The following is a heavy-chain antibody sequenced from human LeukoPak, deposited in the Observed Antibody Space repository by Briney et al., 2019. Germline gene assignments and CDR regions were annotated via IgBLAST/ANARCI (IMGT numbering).Heavy chain of an antibody. J-gene: IGHJ6*03. D-gene: IGHD1-26*01. CDR1: GFTFSSYA. Sequence: PEGSLRLSCAASGFTFSSYAMHWVRQAPGKGLEWVAVISYDGSNKYYADSVKGRFTISRDNSKNTLYLQMNSLRAEDTAVYYCASGPVTSAPLSWDFYYYYYYMDVWGKGTTVTVSS. CDR2: ISYDGSNK. V-gene: IGHV3-30*04. CDR3: ASGPVTSAPLSWDFYYYYYYMDV.